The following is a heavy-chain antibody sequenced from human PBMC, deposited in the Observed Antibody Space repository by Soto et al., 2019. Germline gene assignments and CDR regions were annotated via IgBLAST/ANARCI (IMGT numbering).Heavy chain of an antibody. CDR1: GFTFSSYG. V-gene: IGHV3-33*01. CDR3: ARTHNYYDSSGYYPGWFDP. J-gene: IGHJ5*02. Sequence: SLRLSCAASGFTFSSYGMHWVRQAPGKGLEWVAVIWYDGSNKYYADSVKGRFTISRDNSKNTLYLQMNSLRAEDTAVYYCARTHNYYDSSGYYPGWFDPWGQGTLVTVSS. D-gene: IGHD3-22*01. CDR2: IWYDGSNK.